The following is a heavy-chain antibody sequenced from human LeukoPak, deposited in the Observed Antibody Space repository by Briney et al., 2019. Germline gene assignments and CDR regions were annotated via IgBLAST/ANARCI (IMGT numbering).Heavy chain of an antibody. D-gene: IGHD3-3*01. CDR2: IYSIGYT. Sequence: SETLSLTCIGSGGSISSYNGSWVGQPRGKGVEGIGYIYSIGYTNSHPSLNSRLSISVCTSNNQFSLKLTSVTAADTAVYYCARVTYDFWSGSTGAYMDVWGKGTTVTVPS. CDR3: ARVTYDFWSGSTGAYMDV. CDR1: GGSISSYN. V-gene: IGHV4-59*01. J-gene: IGHJ6*03.